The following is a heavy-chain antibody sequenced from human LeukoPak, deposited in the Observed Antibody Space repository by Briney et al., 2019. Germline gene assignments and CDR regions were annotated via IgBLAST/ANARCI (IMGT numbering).Heavy chain of an antibody. J-gene: IGHJ6*02. V-gene: IGHV3-74*01. CDR1: GFTVTDYW. CDR3: ARCGDYYDSRGYFYCYYGMDV. CDR2: INSDGTAT. D-gene: IGHD3-22*01. Sequence: GGSLRLSCAASGFTVTDYWIHWVRQVPGQGLVWVSRINSDGTATNYADSVQGRFTISRDNAKDTVHLQMMSLRADDTAVYYCARCGDYYDSRGYFYCYYGMDVWGQGTTVTVSS.